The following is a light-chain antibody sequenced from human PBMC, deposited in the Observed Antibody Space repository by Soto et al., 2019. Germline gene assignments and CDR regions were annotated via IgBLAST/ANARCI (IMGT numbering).Light chain of an antibody. CDR3: QQFGSSLIT. CDR2: GAS. V-gene: IGKV3-20*01. J-gene: IGKJ5*01. CDR1: QSLSSSY. Sequence: EIVLPQSPGTLSLSPGERATLSCRASQSLSSSYLAWYQQKPGQAPRVLIYGASSRATGIPDRFSGSGSGTAFTLTISRREPEDFAVYYCQQFGSSLITLGQGTRLEIK.